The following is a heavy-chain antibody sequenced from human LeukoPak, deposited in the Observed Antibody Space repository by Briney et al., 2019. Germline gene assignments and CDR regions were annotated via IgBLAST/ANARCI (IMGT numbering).Heavy chain of an antibody. Sequence: GGSLRLSCASSGFDFSNFWMSWVRQAPGKGLEWVANIGEDGSSDYYVDSVKGRFTISRDNAKNSLYLHINSLRGDDTAVYYCARDARDDDYSLDYFDYWGQGSLVTVSS. V-gene: IGHV3-7*01. CDR3: ARDARDDDYSLDYFDY. CDR2: IGEDGSSD. D-gene: IGHD5-12*01. J-gene: IGHJ4*02. CDR1: GFDFSNFW.